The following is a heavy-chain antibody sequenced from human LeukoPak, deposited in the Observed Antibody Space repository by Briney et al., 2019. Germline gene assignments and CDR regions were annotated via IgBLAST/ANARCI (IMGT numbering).Heavy chain of an antibody. CDR2: ISSDSGAR. D-gene: IGHD2-15*01. V-gene: IGHV3-48*01. J-gene: IGHJ5*02. CDR3: ARATQPGFDP. Sequence: SGGSLRLSCGASGLTLSTYSMNWVRQAPGKGLEWVSYISSDSGARYYADSVKGRFTISRDNAKNSLYLQMNSLRAEDTAVYYCARATQPGFDPWGQGTLVTVSS. CDR1: GLTLSTYS.